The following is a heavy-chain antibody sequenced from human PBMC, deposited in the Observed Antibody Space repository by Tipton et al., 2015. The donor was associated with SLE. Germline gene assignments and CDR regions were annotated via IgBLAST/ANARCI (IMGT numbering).Heavy chain of an antibody. D-gene: IGHD3-3*01. CDR1: GGSISSSSYY. CDR3: ARDQIFGASWWFDP. J-gene: IGHJ5*02. Sequence: TLSLTCTVSGGSISSSSYYWGWIRQPPGKGLEWIGSIYYSGSTYYNPSLKSRFTISADTSKNQFSLKLSSVTAADTAVYYCARDQIFGASWWFDPWGQGTLVTVSS. CDR2: IYYSGST. V-gene: IGHV4-39*02.